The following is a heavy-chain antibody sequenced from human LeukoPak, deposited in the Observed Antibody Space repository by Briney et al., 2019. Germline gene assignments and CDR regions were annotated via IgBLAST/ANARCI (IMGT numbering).Heavy chain of an antibody. Sequence: ASVKVSCKASGYTFTSYGISWVRQAPGQGLEWMGIINPSGGSTSYAQKFQGRVTMTRDTSTSTVYMELSSLRSEDTAVYYCAREVLDLDGYNGDFDYWGQGTLVTVSS. V-gene: IGHV1-46*01. D-gene: IGHD5-24*01. CDR3: AREVLDLDGYNGDFDY. CDR1: GYTFTSYG. CDR2: INPSGGST. J-gene: IGHJ4*02.